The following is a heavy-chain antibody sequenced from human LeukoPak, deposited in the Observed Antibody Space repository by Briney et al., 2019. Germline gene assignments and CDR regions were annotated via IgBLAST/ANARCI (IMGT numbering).Heavy chain of an antibody. V-gene: IGHV4-59*01. CDR3: AKIGYTYGNINWFDP. D-gene: IGHD5-18*01. Sequence: PSETLSLTCTVSGVSISSYYWSWIRQPPGKGLEWIGYIYYSGSTNYNPSLKSRVTISVDPSKNQFSLKLSSVTAADTAVYYCAKIGYTYGNINWFDPWGQGTLVTVSS. CDR1: GVSISSYY. J-gene: IGHJ5*02. CDR2: IYYSGST.